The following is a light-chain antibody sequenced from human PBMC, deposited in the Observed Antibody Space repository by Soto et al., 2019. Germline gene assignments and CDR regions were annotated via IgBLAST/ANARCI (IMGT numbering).Light chain of an antibody. Sequence: IVLTQSPGTLSLSPGESATLSCRASQTVYSTYFAWYQQRPGQAPRLLISGASNRATDIPDRVSGSGSGTDFTLTISRLEPEDFVVYYCQQYGTSPYTFGQGTKLEIK. CDR3: QQYGTSPYT. V-gene: IGKV3-20*01. CDR2: GAS. CDR1: QTVYSTY. J-gene: IGKJ2*01.